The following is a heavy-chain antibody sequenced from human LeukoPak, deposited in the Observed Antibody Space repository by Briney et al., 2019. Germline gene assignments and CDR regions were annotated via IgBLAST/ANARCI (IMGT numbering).Heavy chain of an antibody. CDR2: ISSGSSVI. D-gene: IGHD1-1*01. J-gene: IGHJ3*02. CDR3: ARGGAGATKDDTFDN. V-gene: IGHV3-21*01. CDR1: GFTFRSYS. Sequence: GGSLRLSCADSGFTFRSYSMNWVRQAPGRGLEWVSSISSGSSVIFYADSVKGRFTISRDNAKNSLYLQMISLRAEDTAMYYCARGGAGATKDDTFDNWGQGTMVTVSS.